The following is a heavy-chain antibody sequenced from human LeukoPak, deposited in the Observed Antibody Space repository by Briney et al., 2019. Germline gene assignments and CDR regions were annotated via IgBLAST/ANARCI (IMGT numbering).Heavy chain of an antibody. D-gene: IGHD4-23*01. J-gene: IGHJ4*02. CDR2: ISSRSSYI. V-gene: IGHV3-21*01. CDR1: GFTFSSYS. Sequence: PGGSLRLSCAASGFTFSSYSMNWVRQAPGKGLEWVSFISSRSSYIYNADSVKGRFTISRDNAKNSLYLQMHSLRAEDTAVYYCARDLDYGGNGFDYWGQGTLVTVSS. CDR3: ARDLDYGGNGFDY.